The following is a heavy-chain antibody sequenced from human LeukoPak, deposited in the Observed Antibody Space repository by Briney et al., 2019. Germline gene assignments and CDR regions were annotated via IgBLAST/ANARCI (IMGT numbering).Heavy chain of an antibody. Sequence: GASVMVSCKASGYTFTGYYMHWVRHAPGQGLEWLGWINPNSGGTNYAQKFQGRVTMTRDTSISTAYMELSRLRSDDTAVYYCARDQAFIAAAGTGSHWFDPWGQGTLVTVSS. CDR1: GYTFTGYY. D-gene: IGHD6-13*01. J-gene: IGHJ5*02. CDR2: INPNSGGT. V-gene: IGHV1-2*02. CDR3: ARDQAFIAAAGTGSHWFDP.